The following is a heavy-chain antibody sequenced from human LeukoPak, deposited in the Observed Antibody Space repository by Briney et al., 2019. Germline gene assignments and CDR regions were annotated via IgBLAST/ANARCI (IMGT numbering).Heavy chain of an antibody. CDR3: ATGPSGKSHSRDAFDI. J-gene: IGHJ3*02. CDR2: IHYSGDRT. Sequence: PGGSLRLSCAASGFSFNTYAMHWVRQAPGKGLEFVSAIHYSGDRTYYANSVKGRFIISRDNSRKTLLLQMGSLRAEDTAVYYCATGPSGKSHSRDAFDIWGQGTMVTVSS. CDR1: GFSFNTYA. V-gene: IGHV3-64*01. D-gene: IGHD1-26*01.